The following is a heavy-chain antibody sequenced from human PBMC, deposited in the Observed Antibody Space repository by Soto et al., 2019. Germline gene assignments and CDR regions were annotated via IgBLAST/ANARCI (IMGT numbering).Heavy chain of an antibody. V-gene: IGHV3-74*01. Sequence: EVQLVESGGGSVQPGGSLRLSCAASGFTFSRHWIHWVRQAPGQGLVWVSRTKTDGTTSYADSVRGRFTISRDNAENTLYLQMNSLRAEDTAVYYRVRDMRAVPWYGGISSAFDMWGQGTMVTVSS. J-gene: IGHJ3*02. D-gene: IGHD3-10*01. CDR3: VRDMRAVPWYGGISSAFDM. CDR1: GFTFSRHW. CDR2: TKTDGTT.